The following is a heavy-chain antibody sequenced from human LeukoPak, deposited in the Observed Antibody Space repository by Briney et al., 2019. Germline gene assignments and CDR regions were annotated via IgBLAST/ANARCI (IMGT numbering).Heavy chain of an antibody. CDR1: GGSYGGSFSGYY. Sequence: PSETLSLTCAVYGGSYGGSFSGYYWSWIRQPPGKGLEWIGEINHSGSTNYNPSLKSRVTISVDMSKNQFSLKVSSVTAADTAVYYCARGSVYFDSWGQGTLVTVSS. J-gene: IGHJ4*02. CDR3: ARGSVYFDS. V-gene: IGHV4-34*01. CDR2: INHSGST.